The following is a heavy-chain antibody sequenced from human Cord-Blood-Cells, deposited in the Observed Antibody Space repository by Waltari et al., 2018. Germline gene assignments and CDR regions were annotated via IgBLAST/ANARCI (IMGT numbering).Heavy chain of an antibody. J-gene: IGHJ6*03. V-gene: IGHV1-2*02. CDR1: GYTFTGHA. D-gene: IGHD6-13*01. Sequence: QVQLVQSGAEVKKPGASVQGSRKASGYTFTGHAMHWVRQAPGQGLEWMGWINPNSGGTNYAQKFQGRVTMTRDTSISTAYMELSRLRSDDTAVYYCARVKAAAGYYYYYYMDVWGKGTTVTVSS. CDR2: INPNSGGT. CDR3: ARVKAAAGYYYYYYMDV.